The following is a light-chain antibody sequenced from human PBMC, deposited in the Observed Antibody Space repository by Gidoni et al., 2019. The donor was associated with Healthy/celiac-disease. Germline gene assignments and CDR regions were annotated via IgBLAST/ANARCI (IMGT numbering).Light chain of an antibody. CDR3: QQSYSTSWT. J-gene: IGKJ1*01. Sequence: DIQMTQSPSSLSASGGDRVTITCRESQSISSYLNWYQQTPGTAPKLLIYAASSLQRRFPSRFSGSGSGTDFTLTSSSLQPADFATYYCQQSYSTSWTFGHGAKVEIK. CDR1: QSISSY. CDR2: AAS. V-gene: IGKV1-39*01.